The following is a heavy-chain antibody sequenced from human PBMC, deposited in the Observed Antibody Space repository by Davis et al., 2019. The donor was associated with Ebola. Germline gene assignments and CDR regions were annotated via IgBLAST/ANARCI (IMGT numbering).Heavy chain of an antibody. Sequence: ASVKVSCKASGYSFTDLAINWLRQAPGQRFEWLGWITTNTESPTYARGFSERFVFSLDTSVDTAFLQINNLRAEDTAIYYCARGMGELALNWGQGTLVTVSS. CDR3: ARGMGELALN. CDR2: ITTNTESP. V-gene: IGHV7-4-1*02. D-gene: IGHD3-16*01. CDR1: GYSFTDLA. J-gene: IGHJ4*02.